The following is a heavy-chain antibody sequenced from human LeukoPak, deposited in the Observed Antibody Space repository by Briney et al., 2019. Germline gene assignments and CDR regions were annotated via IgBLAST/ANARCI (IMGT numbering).Heavy chain of an antibody. D-gene: IGHD6-13*01. CDR1: GGSFSGYY. CDR2: INHSGST. Sequence: PSETPSLTCAVYGGSFSGYYWSWIRQPPGKGLEWSGEINHSGSTNYNPSLKSRVTISVDTSKNQFSLKLSSVTAADTAVYYCARGLGVRSSWYVYWGQGTLVTVSS. V-gene: IGHV4-34*01. CDR3: ARGLGVRSSWYVY. J-gene: IGHJ4*02.